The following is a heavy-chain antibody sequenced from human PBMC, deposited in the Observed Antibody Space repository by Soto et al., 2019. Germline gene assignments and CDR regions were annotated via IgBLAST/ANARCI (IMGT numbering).Heavy chain of an antibody. J-gene: IGHJ5*02. CDR1: GFTVSNNY. CDR2: IYSGGSV. CDR3: VRRPRA. V-gene: IGHV3-66*04. Sequence: EVHLVESGGGLVQPGGSLRLSCAASGFTVSNNYMSWVRQAPGKGLEWVSVIYSGGSVYYRDSVKGRVTISRDHSKNTLYLQMNSLRAEDSGVYYCVRRPRAWGQGTLVTVSS.